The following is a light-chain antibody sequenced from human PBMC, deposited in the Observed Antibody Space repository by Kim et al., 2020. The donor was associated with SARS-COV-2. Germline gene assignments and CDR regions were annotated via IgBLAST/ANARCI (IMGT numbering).Light chain of an antibody. CDR3: QRYSHWTFT. Sequence: EIVMTQSPATLSVSPGERATLSCRASQSVSSNLAWYQQKPGQAPRLLIYGASTRATGIPGRFSGSGSGTEFTLTISSLQSEDFAVYYCQRYSHWTFTFGRGTKVDIK. CDR2: GAS. V-gene: IGKV3-15*01. CDR1: QSVSSN. J-gene: IGKJ4*01.